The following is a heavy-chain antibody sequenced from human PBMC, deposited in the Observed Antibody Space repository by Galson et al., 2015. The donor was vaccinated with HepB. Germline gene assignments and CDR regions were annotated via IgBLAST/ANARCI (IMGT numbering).Heavy chain of an antibody. CDR1: GFTFSSYS. CDR2: ISSSSSYI. Sequence: SLRLSCAASGFTFSSYSMNWVRQAPGKGLEWVSSISSSSSYIYYADSVKGRFTISRDNAKNSLYLQMNSLRAEDTAVYYCARDSAATPYGGNPSPFDYWGQGTLVTVSS. CDR3: ARDSAATPYGGNPSPFDY. D-gene: IGHD4-23*01. V-gene: IGHV3-21*01. J-gene: IGHJ4*02.